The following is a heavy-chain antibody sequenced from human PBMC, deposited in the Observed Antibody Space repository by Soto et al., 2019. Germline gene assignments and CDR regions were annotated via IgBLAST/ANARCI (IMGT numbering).Heavy chain of an antibody. V-gene: IGHV1-18*01. CDR1: GYTFTSYG. Sequence: ASVKVSCKASGYTFTSYGISWVRQAPGQGLEWMGWISAYNGNTNYAQKLQGRVTMTTDTSTSTAYMELRSLRSDDTAVYYCARPLNSSSPPRYYYYGMDVWGQGTTVTVSS. J-gene: IGHJ6*02. CDR2: ISAYNGNT. D-gene: IGHD6-6*01. CDR3: ARPLNSSSPPRYYYYGMDV.